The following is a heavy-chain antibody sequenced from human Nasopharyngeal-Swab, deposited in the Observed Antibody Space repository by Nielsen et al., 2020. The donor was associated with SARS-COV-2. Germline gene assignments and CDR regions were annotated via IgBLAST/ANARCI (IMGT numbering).Heavy chain of an antibody. D-gene: IGHD7-27*01. CDR1: GYTFTGYY. V-gene: IGHV1-2*02. CDR2: INPNSGGT. Sequence: ASVKVSCKASGYTFTGYYMHWVRQARGQGLDWMGWINPNSGGTNYAQKFQGRVTMTRDTSISTAYMELSRLRSDDTAVYYCARDDLTAYDAFDIWGQGTMVTVSS. CDR3: ARDDLTAYDAFDI. J-gene: IGHJ3*02.